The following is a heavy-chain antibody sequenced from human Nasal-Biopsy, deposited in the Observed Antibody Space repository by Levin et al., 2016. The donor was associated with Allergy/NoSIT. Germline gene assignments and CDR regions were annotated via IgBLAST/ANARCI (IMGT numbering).Heavy chain of an antibody. Sequence: SETLSLTCTVSRGSIRSGSSYWSWIRQPAGKGLEWIGHIYTSGTTNYNPSLESRVSISAVTSKNQFSLRLSSVTAADTAVYYCARDFFNGMDVWGQGITVTVSS. CDR1: RGSIRSGSSY. CDR2: IYTSGTT. CDR3: ARDFFNGMDV. V-gene: IGHV4-61*09. J-gene: IGHJ6*02. D-gene: IGHD2/OR15-2a*01.